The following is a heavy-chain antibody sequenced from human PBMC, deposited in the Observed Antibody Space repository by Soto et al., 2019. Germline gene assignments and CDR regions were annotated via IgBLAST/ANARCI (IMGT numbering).Heavy chain of an antibody. CDR1: GGTFRNYP. V-gene: IGHV1-69*02. J-gene: IGHJ4*02. CDR3: ARGPLVVLNYFES. Sequence: QVQLVQSGTEVKKPGSSVKVSCKASGGTFRNYPINWVRQAPGQGLEWMGSIFPLTDIPDYAQNFQARLTISADKSTSTAYMELSSLTSDDTAMYFCARGPLVVLNYFESWRQGTLVTVSS. CDR2: IFPLTDIP.